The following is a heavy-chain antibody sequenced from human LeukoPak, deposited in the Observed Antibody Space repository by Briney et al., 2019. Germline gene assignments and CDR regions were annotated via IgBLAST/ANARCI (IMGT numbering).Heavy chain of an antibody. CDR1: LSTLSTHW. CDR2: LRQDGGDK. V-gene: IGHV3-7*05. J-gene: IGHJ4*02. CDR3: ARETRGTVGSY. Sequence: GGSLRLSCTASLSTLSTHWMTWFRQTPGKGLEWVASLRQDGGDKYYVDSVKGRFTISRDNAANSLYLQMNSLRAEDTAVHYCARETRGTVGSYWGQGTLVTVSS. D-gene: IGHD1-26*01.